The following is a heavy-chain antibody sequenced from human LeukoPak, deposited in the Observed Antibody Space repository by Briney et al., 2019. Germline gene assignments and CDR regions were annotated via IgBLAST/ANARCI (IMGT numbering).Heavy chain of an antibody. CDR3: ARDRITIFGVVNRVYYMDV. Sequence: SETLSLTCAVSGASINSYFWSWIRQPPGKGLEYIGYIGYSGSTNYNPSLKSRVTMSVDTSKNQFSLKLSSVTAADTAVYYCARDRITIFGVVNRVYYMDVWGKGTTVTVSS. D-gene: IGHD3-3*01. V-gene: IGHV4-59*12. CDR1: GASINSYF. J-gene: IGHJ6*03. CDR2: IGYSGST.